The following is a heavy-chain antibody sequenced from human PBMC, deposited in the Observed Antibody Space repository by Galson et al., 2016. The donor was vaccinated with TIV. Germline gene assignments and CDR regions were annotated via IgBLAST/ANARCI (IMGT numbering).Heavy chain of an antibody. Sequence: SLRLSCAASGFSVSDNYINWVRQAPGKGLEWVSIFSNSYYKNYADPVKGRFTISRDKYKNTVYLHMSRLRAEDTAVYYCARERRHGGDNCYLSYYFGMDVWGQGTTVTVSS. J-gene: IGHJ6*02. CDR1: GFSVSDNY. CDR3: ARERRHGGDNCYLSYYFGMDV. CDR2: FSNSYYK. V-gene: IGHV3-66*03. D-gene: IGHD2-21*02.